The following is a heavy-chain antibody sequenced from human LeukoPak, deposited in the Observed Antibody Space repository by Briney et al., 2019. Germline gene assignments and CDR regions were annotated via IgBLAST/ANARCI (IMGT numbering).Heavy chain of an antibody. CDR2: INPNSGGT. J-gene: IGHJ4*02. CDR1: GYTFTGYY. CDR3: AREGTSSSGTFDY. Sequence: ASVKVSCKASGYTFTGYYMHWVRQAPGQGLEWMGWINPNSGGTNYAQKFQGRVTITADESTSTAYMELSSLRSEDTAVYYCAREGTSSSGTFDYWGQGTLVTVSS. D-gene: IGHD3-10*01. V-gene: IGHV1-2*02.